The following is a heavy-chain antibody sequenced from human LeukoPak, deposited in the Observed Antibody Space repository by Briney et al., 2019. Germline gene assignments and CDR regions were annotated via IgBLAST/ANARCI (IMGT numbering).Heavy chain of an antibody. CDR2: ISGSGGGT. Sequence: RAGGSLRLSCAASGFTFSDAWMSWVRQAPGKGLGWVSAISGSGGGTYYADSVKGRFTISRHNAKKSLYLQINSLRAEDTAVYCCARDPYDSSGYHYWGQGTLVTVSS. D-gene: IGHD3-22*01. CDR1: GFTFSDAW. CDR3: ARDPYDSSGYHY. J-gene: IGHJ4*02. V-gene: IGHV3-21*01.